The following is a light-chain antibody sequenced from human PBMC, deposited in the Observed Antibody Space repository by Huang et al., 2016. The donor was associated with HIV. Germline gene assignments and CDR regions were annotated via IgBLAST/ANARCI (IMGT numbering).Light chain of an antibody. Sequence: IQLTQSPSSLSASVGGRVTITCRASQGIRTYLAWYQQRPGKAPTLLIHASSTLRSGVSERFSGTGSGTDFTLTISNLQVEDFATYYCQQLKSYPYTFGQGTTLGLK. CDR3: QQLKSYPYT. CDR1: QGIRTY. V-gene: IGKV1-9*01. CDR2: ASS. J-gene: IGKJ2*01.